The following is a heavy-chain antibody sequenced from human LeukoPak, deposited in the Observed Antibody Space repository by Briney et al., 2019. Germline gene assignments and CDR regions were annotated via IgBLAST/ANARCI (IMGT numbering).Heavy chain of an antibody. Sequence: ASVKVSCKASGYTFRQYSISWVRQAPGKGLEWMGWVSPSHTTRVYAQQFQGRVTMTADTNTNTVSMEPRSLRSYDTAVYFCARDYILPLETDNGDGFAIWGQGTVVSVSS. J-gene: IGHJ3*02. CDR2: VSPSHTTR. CDR3: ARDYILPLETDNGDGFAI. D-gene: IGHD3-3*02. V-gene: IGHV1-18*01. CDR1: GYTFRQYS.